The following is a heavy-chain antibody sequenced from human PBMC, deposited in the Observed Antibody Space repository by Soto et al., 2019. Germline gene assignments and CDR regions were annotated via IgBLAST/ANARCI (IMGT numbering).Heavy chain of an antibody. CDR3: AREPRYCSGGSCSIMGDAFDI. D-gene: IGHD2-15*01. V-gene: IGHV3-66*01. CDR1: GFTVTDIY. J-gene: IGHJ3*02. Sequence: EVQLVESGGGLVQPGGSLRLSCVASGFTVTDIYMNWVRQAPGKGLEWVSVIYKDFTDCADFVRGRFSVSTDTSKNALYLQLDNLRAEDTAVYYCAREPRYCSGGSCSIMGDAFDIWGQGAMVTVSS. CDR2: IYKDFT.